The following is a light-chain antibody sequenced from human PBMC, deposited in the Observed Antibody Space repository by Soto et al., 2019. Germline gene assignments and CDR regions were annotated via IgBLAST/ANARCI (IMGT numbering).Light chain of an antibody. CDR3: SSYAGSYILGV. CDR1: SSDVGGYDF. V-gene: IGLV2-11*01. CDR2: DVT. Sequence: QSALAQPRSVSGSPGQSVTLSCTGISSDVGGYDFVSWYQQYPGKAPKLIIFDVTERTSGVPDRFSGSKSGNSASLTISGLQAEDEADYYCSSYAGSYILGVFGGGTKLTVL. J-gene: IGLJ3*02.